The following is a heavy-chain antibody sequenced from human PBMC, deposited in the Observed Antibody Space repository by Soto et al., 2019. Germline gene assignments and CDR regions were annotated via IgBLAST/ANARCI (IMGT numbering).Heavy chain of an antibody. CDR1: GFTFSSYS. CDR2: ISSSSSYI. Sequence: EVQLVESGGGLVKPGGSLRLSCAASGFTFSSYSMNWVRQAPGKGLEWVSSISSSSSYIYYADSVKGRFTISRDNATNYQYMQMNSLRADNLVVYYCAVECYDECTDYYFVGDTGLWYFDPWGQGTLVTVSS. V-gene: IGHV3-21*01. D-gene: IGHD3-22*01. CDR3: AVECYDECTDYYFVGDTGLWYFDP. J-gene: IGHJ2*01.